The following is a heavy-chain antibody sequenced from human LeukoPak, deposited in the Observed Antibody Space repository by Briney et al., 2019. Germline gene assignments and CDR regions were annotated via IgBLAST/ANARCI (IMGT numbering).Heavy chain of an antibody. CDR1: GYTFTGYY. J-gene: IGHJ5*02. CDR3: ARDVAIKGKMATIQGLRFNP. CDR2: INPNSGGT. Sequence: ASVKVSCKASGYTFTGYYMHWVRQAPGQGLEGRGCINPNSGGTNYAQMFQGRVTMTRDTSISTAYMELSRLRSDDTALYSCARDVAIKGKMATIQGLRFNPWGQGTLVTVSS. D-gene: IGHD5-24*01. V-gene: IGHV1-2*02.